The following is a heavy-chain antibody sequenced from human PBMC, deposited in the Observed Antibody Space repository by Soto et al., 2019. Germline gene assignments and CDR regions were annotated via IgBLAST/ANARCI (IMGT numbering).Heavy chain of an antibody. CDR1: GYTFTNYA. CDR2: ISAYSDRT. J-gene: IGHJ6*02. CDR3: ARDRDYYYDNSDKYHYHYAMDV. Sequence: QVQLVQSGTEVKKPGASVKVSCKASGYTFTNYAISWVRQAPGQGLEWMGWISAYSDRTNYAQNLPARGTMTTDPATTTAYMEVRSLRSDDTAVYYCARDRDYYYDNSDKYHYHYAMDVWGQGTTVTISS. D-gene: IGHD3-22*01. V-gene: IGHV1-18*04.